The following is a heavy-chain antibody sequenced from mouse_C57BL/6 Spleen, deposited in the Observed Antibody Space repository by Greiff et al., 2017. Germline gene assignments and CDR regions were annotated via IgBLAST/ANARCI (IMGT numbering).Heavy chain of an antibody. CDR3: ARDPSLRRGYFDV. CDR1: GFTFSSYA. V-gene: IGHV5-4*01. Sequence: EVQLVESGGGLVKPGGSLKLSCAASGFTFSSYAMSWVRQTPETRLEWVATISDGGSYTYYPDNVKGRFTISRDNAKNNLYLQMSHLKSEDTAMYYCARDPSLRRGYFDVWGTGTTVTVSS. J-gene: IGHJ1*03. CDR2: ISDGGSYT. D-gene: IGHD1-2*01.